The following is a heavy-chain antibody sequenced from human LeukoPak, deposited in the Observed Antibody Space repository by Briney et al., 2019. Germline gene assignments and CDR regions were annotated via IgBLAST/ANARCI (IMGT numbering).Heavy chain of an antibody. J-gene: IGHJ4*02. CDR2: IRYDGSNK. CDR3: AKATGSGSYLYGLFDY. D-gene: IGHD3-10*01. CDR1: GFTFSSYG. Sequence: GGSLRLSCAASGFTFSSYGMHWVRQAPGKGLEWVAFIRYDGSNKYYADSVKGRFTISRDNSKNTLYLQMNSLGAEDTAVYYCAKATGSGSYLYGLFDYWGQGTLVTVSS. V-gene: IGHV3-30*02.